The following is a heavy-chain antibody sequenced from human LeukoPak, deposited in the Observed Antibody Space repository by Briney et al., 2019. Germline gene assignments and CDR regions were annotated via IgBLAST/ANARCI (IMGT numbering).Heavy chain of an antibody. CDR2: ISAYNGNT. CDR3: ASTGKDYYYYYYMDV. V-gene: IGHV1-18*01. J-gene: IGHJ6*03. Sequence: GASVKVSCKASGYTFTNYGISWVRQAPGQGLEWMGWISAYNGNTNYAQKLQGRVTMTTDTSTSTAYMELRSLRSDDTAVYYCASTGKDYYYYYYMDVWGKGTTATVSS. CDR1: GYTFTNYG.